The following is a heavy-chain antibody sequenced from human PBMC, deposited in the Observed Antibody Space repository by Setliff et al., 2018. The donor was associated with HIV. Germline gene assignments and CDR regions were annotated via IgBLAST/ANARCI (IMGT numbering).Heavy chain of an antibody. CDR2: INPSGGST. J-gene: IGHJ4*02. CDR1: GYTFTRYF. D-gene: IGHD1-7*01. CDR3: ARVWEWNYDLGY. Sequence: ASVKVSCKASGYTFTRYFMHCVRQAPGQGLEWLGMINPSGGSTWYAQKFQGRVTMTRDTSTSTAYVELRSLRSDDTAVYYCARVWEWNYDLGYWGQGTLVTVSS. V-gene: IGHV1-46*01.